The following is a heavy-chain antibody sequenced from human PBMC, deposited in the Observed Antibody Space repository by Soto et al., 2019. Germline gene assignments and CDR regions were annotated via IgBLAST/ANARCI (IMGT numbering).Heavy chain of an antibody. CDR3: AIGLEYSSSPHFDY. Sequence: QVQLQQWGAGLLKPSETLSLTCAVYGGSFSGYYWSWIRQPPGKGLEWIGEINHSGSTNYNPSLKSRVTISVDTSKNQFSLKLSSVTAADTAVYYCAIGLEYSSSPHFDYWGQGTLVTVSS. CDR1: GGSFSGYY. J-gene: IGHJ4*02. V-gene: IGHV4-34*01. CDR2: INHSGST. D-gene: IGHD6-6*01.